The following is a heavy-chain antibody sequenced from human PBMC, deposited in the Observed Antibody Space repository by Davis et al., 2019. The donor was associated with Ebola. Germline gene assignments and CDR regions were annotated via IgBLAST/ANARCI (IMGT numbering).Heavy chain of an antibody. D-gene: IGHD2-15*01. V-gene: IGHV1-3*01. CDR1: GYTFTSYA. CDR2: INAGNGNT. CDR3: ARDLMVVVVVAATPRFDY. Sequence: ASVKVSCKASGYTFTSYAMHWVRQAPGQRLEWMGWINAGNGNTNYAQKLQGRVTMTTDTSTSTAYMELRSLRSDDTAVYYCARDLMVVVVVAATPRFDYWGQGTLVTVSS. J-gene: IGHJ4*02.